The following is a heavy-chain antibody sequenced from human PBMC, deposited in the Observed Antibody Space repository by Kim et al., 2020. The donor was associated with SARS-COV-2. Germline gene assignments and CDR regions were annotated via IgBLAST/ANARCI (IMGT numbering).Heavy chain of an antibody. J-gene: IGHJ6*02. V-gene: IGHV4-61*01. CDR3: ARVGATTGMDV. Sequence: SETLSLTCTVSGGSVSSGSYYWSWIRQPPGKGLEWIGYIYYSGSTNYNPSLKSRVTISVDTSKNQFSLKLSSVTAADTAVYYCARVGATTGMDVWGQGTTVTVSS. D-gene: IGHD1-26*01. CDR2: IYYSGST. CDR1: GGSVSSGSYY.